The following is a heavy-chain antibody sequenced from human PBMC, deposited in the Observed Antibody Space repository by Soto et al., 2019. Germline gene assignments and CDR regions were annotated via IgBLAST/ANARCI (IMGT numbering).Heavy chain of an antibody. J-gene: IGHJ6*02. V-gene: IGHV4-39*01. CDR3: ACTGNDYKNYYYYYGMDV. Sequence: SETLSLTCTVSGGSISSSSYYWGWIRQPPGKGLEWIGSIYYSGSTYYNPSLKSRVTISVDTSKNQFSLKLSSVTAADTAVYYCACTGNDYKNYYYYYGMDVWGQGTTVTVSS. CDR1: GGSISSSSYY. D-gene: IGHD4-4*01. CDR2: IYYSGST.